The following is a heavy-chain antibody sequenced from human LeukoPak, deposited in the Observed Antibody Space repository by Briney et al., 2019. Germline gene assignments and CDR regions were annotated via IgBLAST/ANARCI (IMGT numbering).Heavy chain of an antibody. CDR1: GDSISSGNYY. J-gene: IGHJ4*02. V-gene: IGHV4-61*02. CDR2: IYASGNT. Sequence: SETLSLTCTVSGDSISSGNYYWTWIRQPAGKGLEWIGRIYASGNTNYNPSLKSQVTISMDTSKNQFSLKLSSVTAADTAVYYCARHEFVGATVFDYWGQGTLVTVSS. CDR3: ARHEFVGATVFDY. D-gene: IGHD1-26*01.